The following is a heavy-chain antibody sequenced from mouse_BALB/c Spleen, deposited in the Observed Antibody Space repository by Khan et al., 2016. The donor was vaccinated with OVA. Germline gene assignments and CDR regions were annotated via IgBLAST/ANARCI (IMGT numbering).Heavy chain of an antibody. V-gene: IGHV1-4*01. CDR3: VREGSYYRNDGWFEY. D-gene: IGHD2-14*01. Sequence: QVQLNQSGAELARPGASVKMSCKTSGYTFTSYTTHWIKLRPRRDQEWIGYFNPNNGYTNYNQTLKDKATLTPDTSSTTVYLQLSSLTSDDSAIYNCVREGSYYRNDGWFEYWGQGTPVTVSA. CDR1: GYTFTSYT. J-gene: IGHJ3*01. CDR2: FNPNNGYT.